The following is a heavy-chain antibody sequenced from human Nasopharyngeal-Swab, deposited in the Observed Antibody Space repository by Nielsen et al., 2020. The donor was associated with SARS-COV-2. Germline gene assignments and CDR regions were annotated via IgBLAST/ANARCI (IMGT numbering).Heavy chain of an antibody. Sequence: GESLKISCAASGFTFSSYSMNWVRQAPGKGLEWVSSISSSSSYIYYADSVKGRFTISRDNAKNSLYLQMNSLRAEDTAVYYCARDRELGELWGYWGQGTLVTVSS. CDR3: ARDRELGELWGY. D-gene: IGHD3-10*01. J-gene: IGHJ4*02. V-gene: IGHV3-21*01. CDR2: ISSSSSYI. CDR1: GFTFSSYS.